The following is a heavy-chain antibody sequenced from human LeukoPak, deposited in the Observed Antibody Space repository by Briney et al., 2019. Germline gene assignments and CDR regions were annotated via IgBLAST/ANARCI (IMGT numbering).Heavy chain of an antibody. V-gene: IGHV1-69*13. CDR2: IIPIFGTA. Sequence: SVEVSCKASGGTFSSYAISWVRQAPGQGLEWMGGIIPIFGTANYAQKFQGRVTITADESTSTAYMELSSLRSEDTAVYYCARDPGYSYGYAGYYFDYWGQGTLVTVSS. CDR1: GGTFSSYA. J-gene: IGHJ4*02. D-gene: IGHD5-18*01. CDR3: ARDPGYSYGYAGYYFDY.